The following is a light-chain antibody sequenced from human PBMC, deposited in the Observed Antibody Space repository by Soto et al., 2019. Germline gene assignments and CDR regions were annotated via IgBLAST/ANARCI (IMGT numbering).Light chain of an antibody. V-gene: IGKV1-39*01. J-gene: IGKJ1*01. Sequence: DIQMTQSPSSLSASVGDRVTITCRASQSISRYLNWYQQKPGKAPKILIYGASTLQSGVPSRFSGSGSGTDFTLTIRSLHPEDFATYFCQQKYRLPRTFGQGTKVDIK. CDR2: GAS. CDR3: QQKYRLPRT. CDR1: QSISRY.